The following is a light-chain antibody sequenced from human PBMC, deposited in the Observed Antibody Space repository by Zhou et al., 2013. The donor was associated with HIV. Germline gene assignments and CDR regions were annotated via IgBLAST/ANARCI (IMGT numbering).Light chain of an antibody. CDR1: HDIDNH. J-gene: IGKJ4*01. CDR3: QQYHTLPVT. Sequence: DIHLTHSPPFLSASLGDRVTITCQASHDIDNHLNWFHQRPGQPPKLLIYDASTLETGVSSRFSGLGSKTDFTLIINNLRPEDSGVYFCQQYHTLPVTFGGRTXVEX. V-gene: IGKV1-33*01. CDR2: DAS.